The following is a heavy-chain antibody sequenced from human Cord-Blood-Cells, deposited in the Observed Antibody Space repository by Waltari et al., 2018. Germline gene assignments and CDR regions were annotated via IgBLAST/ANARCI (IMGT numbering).Heavy chain of an antibody. Sequence: QVQLVQSGAEVKKPGSSVKVSCKASGGTFSSYAISWVRQGPGERLECMGAIIPIFGTANYEQKFQDRFTITADKSTSTAYMELSSLRSEHTAVYYCASPSTTVFAFDIWGQGTMVTVSS. CDR3: ASPSTTVFAFDI. J-gene: IGHJ3*02. V-gene: IGHV1-69*06. CDR1: GGTFSSYA. D-gene: IGHD4-4*01. CDR2: IIPIFGTA.